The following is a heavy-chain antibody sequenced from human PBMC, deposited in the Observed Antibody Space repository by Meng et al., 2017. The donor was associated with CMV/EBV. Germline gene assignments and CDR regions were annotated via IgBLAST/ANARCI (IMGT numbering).Heavy chain of an antibody. CDR3: ARDRVTTAAGGGWFDP. V-gene: IGHV3-30*04. CDR2: ISYDGSNK. Sequence: GESLKISCAASGFTFSSYAMHWVRQAPGKGLEWVAVISYDGSNKYYADSVKGRFTISRDNSKNTLYLQMNSLRAEDTAVYYCARDRVTTAAGGGWFDPWGQGTLVTVSS. CDR1: GFTFSSYA. J-gene: IGHJ5*02. D-gene: IGHD6-13*01.